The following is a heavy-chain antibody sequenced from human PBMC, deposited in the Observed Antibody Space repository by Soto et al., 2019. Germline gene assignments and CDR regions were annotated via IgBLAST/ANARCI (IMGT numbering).Heavy chain of an antibody. J-gene: IGHJ4*02. CDR3: AGAERWLQLGGYFDY. V-gene: IGHV1-18*01. D-gene: IGHD5-12*01. CDR1: GYTFTSYG. Sequence: ASVKVSCKASGYTFTSYGISWVRQAPGQGLEWMGWISAYNGNTNYAQKLQGRVTMTTDTSTSTAYMELRSLRSDDTAVYYCAGAERWLQLGGYFDYWGQGTLVTVSS. CDR2: ISAYNGNT.